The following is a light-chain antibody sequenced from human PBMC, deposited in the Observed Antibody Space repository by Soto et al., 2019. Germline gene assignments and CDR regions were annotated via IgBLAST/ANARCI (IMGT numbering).Light chain of an antibody. CDR3: QQYNNWTPWT. V-gene: IGKV3-15*01. CDR1: RSVSSN. J-gene: IGKJ1*01. CDR2: GAS. Sequence: EIVMTQSPATLSVSPGERATLSCRASRSVSSNSAWYQQKPGQAPRLLIYGASTRATGIPARFSGSGSGTEFTLTISSLQSEDFAVYYCQQYNNWTPWTFGQGTKVEIK.